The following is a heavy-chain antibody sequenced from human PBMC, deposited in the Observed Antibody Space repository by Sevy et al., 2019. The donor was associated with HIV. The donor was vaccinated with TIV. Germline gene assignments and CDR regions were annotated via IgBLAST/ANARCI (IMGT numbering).Heavy chain of an antibody. CDR1: GFTFSNYK. CDR2: ISGLSNYI. D-gene: IGHD6-19*01. V-gene: IGHV3-21*01. Sequence: GGSLRLSCAASGFTFSNYKINWVRQAPGKGLEWVSYISGLSNYIYYADSLGGRFTISRDNAKNSVYLQMNSLRTEDKAVYYCARGASSGWDYFDYWGQGTLVTVSS. J-gene: IGHJ4*02. CDR3: ARGASSGWDYFDY.